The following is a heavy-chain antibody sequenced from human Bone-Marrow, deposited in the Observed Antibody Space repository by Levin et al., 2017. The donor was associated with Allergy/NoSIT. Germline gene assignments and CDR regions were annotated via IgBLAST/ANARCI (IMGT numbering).Heavy chain of an antibody. CDR2: ISSSGSTI. D-gene: IGHD1-26*01. V-gene: IGHV3-11*01. CDR1: GFTFSDYY. Sequence: GESLKISCAASGFTFSDYYMSWIRQAPGKGLEWVSYISSSGSTIYYADSVKGRFTISRDNAKNSLYLQMNSLRAEDTAVYYCARWGGSYSFDYWGQGTLVTVSS. J-gene: IGHJ4*02. CDR3: ARWGGSYSFDY.